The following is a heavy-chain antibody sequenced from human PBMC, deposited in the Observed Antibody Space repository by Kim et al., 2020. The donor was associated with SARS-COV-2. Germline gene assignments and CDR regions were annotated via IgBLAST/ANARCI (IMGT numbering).Heavy chain of an antibody. J-gene: IGHJ4*02. D-gene: IGHD4-17*01. CDR3: ARETTVTSG. V-gene: IGHV3-21*01. Sequence: YINNADSVKGRFTITRDNAKNSLYLQMNSRRAEDTAVYYGARETTVTSGWGQGTLVTVSS. CDR2: YI.